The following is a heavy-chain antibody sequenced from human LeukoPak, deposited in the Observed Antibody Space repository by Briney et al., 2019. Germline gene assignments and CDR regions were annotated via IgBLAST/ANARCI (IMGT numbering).Heavy chain of an antibody. CDR2: IYHSGST. D-gene: IGHD3-22*01. CDR1: GGSISSGGYS. Sequence: SETLSLTCAVSGGSISSGGYSWSWIRQPPGKGLEWTGYIYHSGSTYYNPSLKSRVTISVDRSKNQFSLKLSSVTAADTAVYYCASLKRYYYDSSGHPVDWFDPWGQGTLVTVSS. J-gene: IGHJ5*02. V-gene: IGHV4-30-2*01. CDR3: ASLKRYYYDSSGHPVDWFDP.